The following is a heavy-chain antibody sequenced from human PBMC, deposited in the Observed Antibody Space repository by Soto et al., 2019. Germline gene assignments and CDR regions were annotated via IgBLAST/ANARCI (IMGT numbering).Heavy chain of an antibody. CDR2: INPNSGGT. CDR1: GYTFTGYY. V-gene: IGHV1-2*02. J-gene: IGHJ4*02. Sequence: ASVKVSCKASGYTFTGYYMHWVRQAPGQGLEWMGWINPNSGGTNYAQKFQSRVTMTRDTSISTAYMELSRLRSDDTAVYYCARDLSELLWFGESRYYFDYWGQGTLVTVSS. D-gene: IGHD3-10*01. CDR3: ARDLSELLWFGESRYYFDY.